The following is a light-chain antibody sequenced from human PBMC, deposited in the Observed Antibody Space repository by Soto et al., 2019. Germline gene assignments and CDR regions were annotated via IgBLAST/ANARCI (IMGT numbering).Light chain of an antibody. CDR2: GAS. CDR1: QSVSSSY. Sequence: EIVLTQSPGTLSLSPGERATISCRASQSVSSSYLAWYQQKPGQAPRLLIYGASSRATGIPDRFSGSGSGKDFTLTISRLEPEDFAVYYCQQYGSSPPYTFGQGTKV. CDR3: QQYGSSPPYT. V-gene: IGKV3-20*01. J-gene: IGKJ2*01.